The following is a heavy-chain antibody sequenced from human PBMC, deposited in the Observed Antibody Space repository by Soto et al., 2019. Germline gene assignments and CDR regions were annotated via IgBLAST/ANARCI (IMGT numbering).Heavy chain of an antibody. V-gene: IGHV3-23*01. CDR2: ISGSGDNT. CDR3: AKGRAITVYGVDILFDY. D-gene: IGHD3-3*01. J-gene: IGHJ4*01. Sequence: PGWSLRLSCKASGFSFSDYAMTWVRQAPGKGLEWVSVISGSGDNTFYAASVKGRFAISRDNSKNVLYLQMNSLSADDAAVYFCAKGRAITVYGVDILFDYWGLGTLVTVSS. CDR1: GFSFSDYA.